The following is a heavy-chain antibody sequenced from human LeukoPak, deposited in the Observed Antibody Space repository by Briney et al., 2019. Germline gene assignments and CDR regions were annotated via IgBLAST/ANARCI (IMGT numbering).Heavy chain of an antibody. J-gene: IGHJ4*02. CDR3: ARHQDIVLMVYATNQPFDY. CDR2: IYYSGST. CDR1: GYSISSGYY. Sequence: PSETLSLTCAVSGYSISSGYYWGWIRQPPGKGLEWIGSIYYSGSTYYNPSLKSRVTISVDTSKNQFSLKLSSVTAADTAVYYCARHQDIVLMVYATNQPFDYWGQGTLVTVSS. D-gene: IGHD2-8*01. V-gene: IGHV4-38-2*01.